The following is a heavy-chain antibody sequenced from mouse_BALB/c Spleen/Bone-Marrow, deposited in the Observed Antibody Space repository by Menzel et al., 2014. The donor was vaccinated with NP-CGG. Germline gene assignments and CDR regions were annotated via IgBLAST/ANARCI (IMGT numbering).Heavy chain of an antibody. CDR1: GYTLTDYA. V-gene: IGHV1S137*01. D-gene: IGHD1-1*01. CDR3: ARGNYYGSRYYAMDY. Sequence: QVQLQQPGAELVRPGVSVKISCKGSGYTLTDYAMHWVKQSHAKSLEWIGVISTYYGDASYNQKFKGKATMTVDKSSSTAYMELARLTSEDSAIYYCARGNYYGSRYYAMDYWGQGTSVTVSS. J-gene: IGHJ4*01. CDR2: ISTYYGDA.